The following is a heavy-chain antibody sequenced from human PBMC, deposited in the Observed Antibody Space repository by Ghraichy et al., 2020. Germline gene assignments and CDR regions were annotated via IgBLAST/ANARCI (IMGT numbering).Heavy chain of an antibody. CDR1: GFTFSSYG. J-gene: IGHJ4*02. V-gene: IGHV3-30*18. CDR3: AKDSPETYYYDSSGYIDY. Sequence: GGSLRLSCAASGFTFSSYGMHWVRQAPGKGLEWVAVISYDGSNKYYADSVKGRFTISRDNSKNTLYLQMNSLRAEDTAMYYCAKDSPETYYYDSSGYIDYWGQGTLVTVSS. D-gene: IGHD3-22*01. CDR2: ISYDGSNK.